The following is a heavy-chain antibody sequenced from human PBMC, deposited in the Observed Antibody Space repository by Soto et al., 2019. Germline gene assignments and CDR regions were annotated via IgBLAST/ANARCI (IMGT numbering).Heavy chain of an antibody. CDR1: GGTFSSYA. CDR2: IIPIFGTA. Sequence: SVKVSCKASGGTFSSYAISWVRQAPGQGLEWMGGIIPIFGTANYAQKFQGRVTITADKSTSTAYMELSSLRSEDTAVYYCARGGYNWNYGGEYYYYGMDVWGQGTTVTVSS. V-gene: IGHV1-69*06. CDR3: ARGGYNWNYGGEYYYYGMDV. J-gene: IGHJ6*02. D-gene: IGHD1-7*01.